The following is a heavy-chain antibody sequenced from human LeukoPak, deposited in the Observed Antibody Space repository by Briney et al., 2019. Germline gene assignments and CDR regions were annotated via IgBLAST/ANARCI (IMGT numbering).Heavy chain of an antibody. CDR3: ARWRYFDGPYAFDI. CDR2: INSDGSST. CDR1: GFTFSSHW. V-gene: IGHV3-74*01. Sequence: GGSLRLSCAASGFTFSSHWMHWVRQAPGKGLVWVSRINSDGSSTSYADSVKGRFTISRDNAKNTLYLQMNSLRAEDTAVYYCARWRYFDGPYAFDIWGQGTMVTVSS. D-gene: IGHD3-9*01. J-gene: IGHJ3*02.